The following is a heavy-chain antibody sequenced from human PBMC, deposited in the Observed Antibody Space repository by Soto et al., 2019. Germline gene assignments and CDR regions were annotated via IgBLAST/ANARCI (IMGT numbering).Heavy chain of an antibody. D-gene: IGHD2-8*01. V-gene: IGHV4-4*02. CDR3: ATRPTYGPS. J-gene: IGHJ5*02. Sequence: QVQLQESGPGLVKPSGTLSLTCVVSGDSINDWWWSWVCQPPGRGLEWIGEMFHSGGTNYNPSLESRLTISIDKSKNQLSLKLTSVTAADTVVYYCATRPTYGPSWGQGTLVSVSS. CDR1: GDSINDWW. CDR2: MFHSGGT.